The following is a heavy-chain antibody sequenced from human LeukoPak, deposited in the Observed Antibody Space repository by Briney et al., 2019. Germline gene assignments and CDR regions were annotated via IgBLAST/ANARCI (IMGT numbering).Heavy chain of an antibody. D-gene: IGHD3-22*01. CDR3: ARAAEYYYDSSGYSGFDFDY. Sequence: SVKVSCKASGGTFSSYAISLVRQAPGQGLEWMGRIIPIFGTANYAQKFQGRVTITTDESTSTAYMELSSLRSEDTAVYYCARAAEYYYDSSGYSGFDFDYWGQGTLVTVSS. J-gene: IGHJ4*02. V-gene: IGHV1-69*05. CDR2: IIPIFGTA. CDR1: GGTFSSYA.